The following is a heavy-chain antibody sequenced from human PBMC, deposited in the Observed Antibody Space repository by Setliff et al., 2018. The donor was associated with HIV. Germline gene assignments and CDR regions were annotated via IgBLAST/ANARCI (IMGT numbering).Heavy chain of an antibody. CDR2: ISPYNGNT. CDR3: ARGVLITFGYQNRFDP. CDR1: GYSFTSYG. D-gene: IGHD3-16*01. Sequence: GASVKVSCKASGYSFTSYGINWVRQAPGQGLEWMGWISPYNGNTDYAQNFQGRVTMTTDTSTSTVYMELRSLISDDTAVYYCARGVLITFGYQNRFDPWGQGTLVTVSS. J-gene: IGHJ5*02. V-gene: IGHV1-18*01.